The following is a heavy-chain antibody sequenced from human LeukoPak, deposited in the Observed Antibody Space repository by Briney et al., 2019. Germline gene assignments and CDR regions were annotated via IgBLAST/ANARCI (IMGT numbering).Heavy chain of an antibody. Sequence: GESLKISCKGSGYSFTSYWISWVRQMPGKGLEWMGRIDPSDSYTNYSPSFQGRVTVSVDKSITTVYLQWSSLKASDTAMYYCARHSEIEVASCPSDYWGQGTLVTVSS. CDR1: GYSFTSYW. CDR2: IDPSDSYT. V-gene: IGHV5-10-1*01. D-gene: IGHD2-2*01. J-gene: IGHJ4*02. CDR3: ARHSEIEVASCPSDY.